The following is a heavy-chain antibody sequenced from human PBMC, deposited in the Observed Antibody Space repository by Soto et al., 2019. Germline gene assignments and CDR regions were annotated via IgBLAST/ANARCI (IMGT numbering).Heavy chain of an antibody. CDR1: GGSINSYW. CDR3: ARDIGSYAYGEGY. V-gene: IGHV4-4*07. CDR2: VYSSGTT. J-gene: IGHJ4*02. Sequence: SETLSLTCSVSGGSINSYWWSWIRQPAGKGLEWIGRVYSSGTTDYNPPLNSRATLSVETSKNQFSLKLSSVTAADTAVYYCARDIGSYAYGEGYWGQGIQVTVSS. D-gene: IGHD3-10*01.